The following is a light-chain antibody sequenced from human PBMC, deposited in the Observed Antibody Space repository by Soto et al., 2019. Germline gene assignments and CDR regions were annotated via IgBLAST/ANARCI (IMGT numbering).Light chain of an antibody. CDR3: QQYFSTPYT. V-gene: IGKV3-15*01. Sequence: EIVMTQSPATLSVSPGERATLSCRASQSVSSNLAWYQQKPGQAPRLLIYGASTRATGIPARFSGSGSGTEFTLTINSLQAEDVAVYYCQQYFSTPYTFGQGTKLEMK. J-gene: IGKJ2*01. CDR2: GAS. CDR1: QSVSSN.